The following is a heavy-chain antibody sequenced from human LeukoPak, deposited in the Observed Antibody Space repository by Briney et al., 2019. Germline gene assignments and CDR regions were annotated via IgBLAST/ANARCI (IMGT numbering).Heavy chain of an antibody. D-gene: IGHD6-19*01. V-gene: IGHV3-48*04. CDR1: GFTFSSYS. J-gene: IGHJ4*02. CDR2: ISSSSSTI. Sequence: GGSLRLSCAASGFTFSSYSMNWVRQAPGKGLEWVSYISSSSSTIYYADSVKGRFTISRDNAKNSLYLQMNSLRAEDTAVYYCARDRDSSGWYQFDYWGQGTLVAVSS. CDR3: ARDRDSSGWYQFDY.